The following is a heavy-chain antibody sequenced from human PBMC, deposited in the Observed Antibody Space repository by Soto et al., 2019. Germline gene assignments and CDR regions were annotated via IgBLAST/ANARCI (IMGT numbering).Heavy chain of an antibody. CDR3: AKDQYYDSSFDY. J-gene: IGHJ4*02. CDR1: GFTFSNYG. V-gene: IGHV3-30*18. CDR2: ISYDGSIK. D-gene: IGHD3-22*01. Sequence: LRLSCAASGFTFSNYGMHWVRQAPGKGLEWVAVISYDGSIKYYADSVKGRFTISRDNSKNTLYLQMNSLRAEDTAVYSCAKDQYYDSSFDYWGQGTLVTVSS.